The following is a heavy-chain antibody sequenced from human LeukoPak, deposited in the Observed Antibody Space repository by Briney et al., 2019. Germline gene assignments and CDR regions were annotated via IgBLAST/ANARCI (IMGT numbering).Heavy chain of an antibody. CDR1: GGSFSGFD. V-gene: IGHV4-34*01. J-gene: IGHJ4*02. D-gene: IGHD1-26*01. CDR2: INHSGST. CDR3: ASGGSGSYFDY. Sequence: SETLSLTCAVYGGSFSGFDWSWIRPPPGKGLEWIGEINHSGSTNYNPSLKSRVTISVDTSKNQFSLKLSSVTAADTAVYYCASGGSGSYFDYWGQGTLVTVSS.